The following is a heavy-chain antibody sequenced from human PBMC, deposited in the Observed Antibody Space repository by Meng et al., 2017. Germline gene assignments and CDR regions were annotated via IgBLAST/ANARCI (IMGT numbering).Heavy chain of an antibody. CDR3: AENLGSIFILTDAFDI. Sequence: GGSLRLSCAASGFTFSDYAMNWVRQAPGKGLEWVSAISSSGDNTHYADSVKGRFTISRDNSKNTFYLQMNSLRAEDTAVYYCAENLGSIFILTDAFDIWGQGTMVTVSS. CDR1: GFTFSDYA. CDR2: ISSSGDNT. D-gene: IGHD2/OR15-2a*01. J-gene: IGHJ3*02. V-gene: IGHV3-23*01.